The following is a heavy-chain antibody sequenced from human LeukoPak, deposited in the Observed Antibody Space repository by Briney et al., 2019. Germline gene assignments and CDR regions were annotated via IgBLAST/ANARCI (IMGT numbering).Heavy chain of an antibody. CDR1: GGSISSYY. CDR3: ARVADSSGYYYYLDY. Sequence: SETLSLTCTVSGGSISSYYWSWIRQPPGKGLEWIGYIYYSGSTNYNTSLRSRVTISVDTSKNQFSLKLTSVTAADTAVYYCARVADSSGYYYYLDYWGQGALVTVSS. V-gene: IGHV4-59*01. CDR2: IYYSGST. J-gene: IGHJ4*02. D-gene: IGHD3-22*01.